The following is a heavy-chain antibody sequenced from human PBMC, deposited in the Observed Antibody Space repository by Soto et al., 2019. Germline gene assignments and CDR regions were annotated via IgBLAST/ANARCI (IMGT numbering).Heavy chain of an antibody. D-gene: IGHD2-15*01. J-gene: IGHJ3*02. CDR1: GYTFTSYG. CDR2: ISAYNGNT. V-gene: IGHV1-18*03. CDR3: ARGGGAIVAHI. Sequence: QVQLVQSGAAVKKPGASVKVSCKASGYTFTSYGISWVRQAPGQGLEWMGWISAYNGNTNYAQKLQGRDTMTTDTSTSTADMELRSLRADDMVVYYFARGGGAIVAHIWGQGAMGTVSS.